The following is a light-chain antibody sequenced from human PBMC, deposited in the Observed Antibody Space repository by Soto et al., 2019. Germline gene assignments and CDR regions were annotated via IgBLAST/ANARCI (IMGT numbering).Light chain of an antibody. Sequence: IPMNQSPSTLSASIGDRVTITCRASQSISSWLAWYQQKPGKAPKLLIYDASSLESGVPSRFSGSGSATEFTLTISSLQPDDFATYYCQQYNNYWTFGQGSKVDVK. CDR2: DAS. J-gene: IGKJ1*01. CDR1: QSISSW. V-gene: IGKV1-5*01. CDR3: QQYNNYWT.